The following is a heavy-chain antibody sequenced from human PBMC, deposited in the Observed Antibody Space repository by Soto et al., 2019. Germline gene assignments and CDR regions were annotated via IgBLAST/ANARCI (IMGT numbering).Heavy chain of an antibody. J-gene: IGHJ4*02. CDR2: SKSKTDGGTT. CDR1: GFTFNNAW. D-gene: IGHD3-22*01. Sequence: EVPLVESGGGLVKPGGSLRLSCAASGFTFNNAWMNWVRQAPGKGLEWVGRSKSKTDGGTTHYAAPVKGRFTISRDDSKNTLYLQMNSLKTEDTAVYYCNVLGSDSCGASVDYWGQGTLVTVSS. CDR3: NVLGSDSCGASVDY. V-gene: IGHV3-15*07.